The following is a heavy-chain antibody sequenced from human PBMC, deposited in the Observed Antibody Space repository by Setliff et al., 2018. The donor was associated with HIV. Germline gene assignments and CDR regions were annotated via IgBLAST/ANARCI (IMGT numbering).Heavy chain of an antibody. CDR2: ISPHSGAT. Sequence: GASVKVSCKSSGHTLSGYFIHWVRQAPGQGPEWMGWISPHSGATNYAQKFQGRVTLTRDASITTAYMELNCLRSEDTAIYYCARSLREYSYGSPDYWGPGTLVTVSS. J-gene: IGHJ4*02. D-gene: IGHD5-18*01. CDR3: ARSLREYSYGSPDY. V-gene: IGHV1-2*02. CDR1: GHTLSGYF.